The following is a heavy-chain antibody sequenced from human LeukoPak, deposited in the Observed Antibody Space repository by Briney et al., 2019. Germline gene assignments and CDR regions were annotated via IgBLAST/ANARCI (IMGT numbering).Heavy chain of an antibody. D-gene: IGHD1-26*01. CDR1: GYTFTSYD. Sequence: ASVKVSCKASGYTFTSYDINWVRQATGQGLEWMGWMNPNSGNTGYAQKFQGRVTITRNTSISTAYMELSSLRSEDTAVYYCAGGLSGGSYSNYFQHWGQGTLVTVSS. CDR3: AGGLSGGSYSNYFQH. CDR2: MNPNSGNT. J-gene: IGHJ1*01. V-gene: IGHV1-8*03.